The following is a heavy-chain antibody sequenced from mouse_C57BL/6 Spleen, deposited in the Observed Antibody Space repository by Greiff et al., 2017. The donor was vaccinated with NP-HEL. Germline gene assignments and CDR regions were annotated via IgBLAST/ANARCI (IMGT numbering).Heavy chain of an antibody. D-gene: IGHD3-2*02. J-gene: IGHJ3*01. CDR2: ISYDGSN. V-gene: IGHV3-6*01. CDR1: GYSITSGYY. CDR3: ARDSSGPFAY. Sequence: EVQLQGSGPGLVKPSQSLSLTCSVTGYSITSGYYWNWIRQFPGNKLEWMGYISYDGSNNYNPSLKNRISITRDTSKNQFFLKLNSVTTEDTATYYCARDSSGPFAYWGQGTLVTVSA.